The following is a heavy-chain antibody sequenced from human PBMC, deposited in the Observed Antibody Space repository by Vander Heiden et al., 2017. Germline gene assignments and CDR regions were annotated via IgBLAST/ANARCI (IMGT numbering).Heavy chain of an antibody. CDR2: INPNSGGT. V-gene: IGHV1-2*02. CDR3: ARDMVIQRGSLDY. J-gene: IGHJ4*02. CDR1: GYTFTGYY. Sequence: QVQLVQSGAEVKKPGASVTVSCMASGYTFTGYYMPWVRQAPGQGLEWMGWINPNSGGTNYAQKFQGRVTMTRDTSISTAYMELSRLRSDDTAVYYCARDMVIQRGSLDYWGQGTLVTVSS. D-gene: IGHD3-22*01.